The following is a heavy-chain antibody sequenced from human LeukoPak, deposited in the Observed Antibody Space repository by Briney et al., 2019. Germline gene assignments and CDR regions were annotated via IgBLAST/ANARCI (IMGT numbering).Heavy chain of an antibody. V-gene: IGHV1-69*06. J-gene: IGHJ5*02. CDR1: GGTFSSYA. CDR2: IIPIFGTA. D-gene: IGHD2-15*01. Sequence: SVTVSCKASGGTFSSYAISWVRQAPGQGLEWMGGIIPIFGTANYAQKFQGRVTITADKSTSTAYVELSSLRSEDTAVYYCARMVEHDSSLLNWFDPWGQGTLVTVSS. CDR3: ARMVEHDSSLLNWFDP.